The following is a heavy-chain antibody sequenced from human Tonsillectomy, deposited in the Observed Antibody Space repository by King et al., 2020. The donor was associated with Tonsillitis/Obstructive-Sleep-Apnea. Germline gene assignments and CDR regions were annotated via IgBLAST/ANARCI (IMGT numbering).Heavy chain of an antibody. Sequence: QLVQSGAEVKKPGESLKISCKGSGYSFTSYWIGWVRQMSGKGLEWMGIIYPDDSDNRYSPSFQGQVTISADKSITTAYLQWSSLKASDTAMYYCAVAYCGGDCYDAYYMDVWGKGTTVTVSS. D-gene: IGHD2-21*01. J-gene: IGHJ6*03. V-gene: IGHV5-51*01. CDR3: AVAYCGGDCYDAYYMDV. CDR2: IYPDDSDN. CDR1: GYSFTSYW.